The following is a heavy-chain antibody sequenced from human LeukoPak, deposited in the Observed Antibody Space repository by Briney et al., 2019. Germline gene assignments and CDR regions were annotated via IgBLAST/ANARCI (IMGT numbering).Heavy chain of an antibody. D-gene: IGHD6-6*01. V-gene: IGHV3-64*01. CDR3: TRDSSTSGSRVAFDV. Sequence: GGSLRLSCAASGFTFRNYALHWVRQAPGRGLEYISAISRSGDNTYYANSVKGRFTISRDNSKNMMYLQMRSVRADDMAVYYCTRDSSTSGSRVAFDVWGQGTMVSVSS. CDR2: ISRSGDNT. CDR1: GFTFRNYA. J-gene: IGHJ3*01.